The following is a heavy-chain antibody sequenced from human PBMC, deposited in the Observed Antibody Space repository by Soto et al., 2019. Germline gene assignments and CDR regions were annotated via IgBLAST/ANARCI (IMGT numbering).Heavy chain of an antibody. D-gene: IGHD3-10*02. Sequence: SGPTLVNPTQTLTLTCNFSGFSLTTVGMGVGWIRQPPGKALDWLGIIYRDDDKRYSPSLNGRVTFIKDTSKNQVVLRMTNVDPVDTGSYYCAHRNSRMFAFDIWGQGTLVTVSS. CDR3: AHRNSRMFAFDI. CDR2: IYRDDDK. J-gene: IGHJ3*02. V-gene: IGHV2-5*02. CDR1: GFSLTTVGMG.